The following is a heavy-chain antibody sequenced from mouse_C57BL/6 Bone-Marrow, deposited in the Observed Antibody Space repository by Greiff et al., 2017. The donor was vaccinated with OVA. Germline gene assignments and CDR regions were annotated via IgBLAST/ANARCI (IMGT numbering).Heavy chain of an antibody. CDR2: IYPGDGDT. CDR3: ANYGNYVSYAMDY. D-gene: IGHD2-1*01. V-gene: IGHV1-80*01. CDR1: GYAFSSYW. Sequence: QVHVKQSGAELVKPGASVKISCKASGYAFSSYWMNWVKQRPGKGLEWIGQIYPGDGDTNYNGKFKGKATLTADKSSSTAYMQLSSLTSEDSAVYFCANYGNYVSYAMDYWGQGTSVTVSS. J-gene: IGHJ4*01.